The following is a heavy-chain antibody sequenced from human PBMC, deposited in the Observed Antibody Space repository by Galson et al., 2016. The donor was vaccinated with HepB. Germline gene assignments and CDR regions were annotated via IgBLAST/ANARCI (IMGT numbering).Heavy chain of an antibody. V-gene: IGHV3-33*01. D-gene: IGHD3-3*01. CDR1: GFTVSSYG. CDR3: ARGESKYYDFWSGNYYYFMDV. Sequence: SLRFSCAASGFTVSSYGMHWVRQAPGKGLEWVAVIWYDGNKKYYADSVKGRFTISRDNSKNTLYLQMNSLRVDDTAVYYCARGESKYYDFWSGNYYYFMDVWGKGTTVTVSS. CDR2: IWYDGNKK. J-gene: IGHJ6*03.